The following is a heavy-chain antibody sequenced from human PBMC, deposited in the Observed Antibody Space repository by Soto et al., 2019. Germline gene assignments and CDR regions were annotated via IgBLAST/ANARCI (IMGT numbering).Heavy chain of an antibody. CDR1: GGTFSSYA. Sequence: SVKVSCKASGGTFSSYAISWVRQAPGQGLEWMGGIIPIFGTANYAQKFRGRVTITADKSTSTAYMELSSLRSEDTAVYYCARDPHYYGSGSLLMDVWGQGTTVTVSS. V-gene: IGHV1-69*06. D-gene: IGHD3-10*01. CDR2: IIPIFGTA. J-gene: IGHJ6*02. CDR3: ARDPHYYGSGSLLMDV.